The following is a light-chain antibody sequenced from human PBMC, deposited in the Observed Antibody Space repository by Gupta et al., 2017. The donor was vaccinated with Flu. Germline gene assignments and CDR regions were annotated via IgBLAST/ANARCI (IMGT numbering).Light chain of an antibody. Sequence: ALTQSQATLSLSPGERATLSCRASQSVSSYLAWYQQKPGQAPRLLIYDASNRATGIPARFSGSGSGTDFTLTISSLEPEDFAVYYCQQRSNWPLTFGGGTKVEIK. CDR2: DAS. CDR1: QSVSSY. V-gene: IGKV3-11*01. CDR3: QQRSNWPLT. J-gene: IGKJ4*01.